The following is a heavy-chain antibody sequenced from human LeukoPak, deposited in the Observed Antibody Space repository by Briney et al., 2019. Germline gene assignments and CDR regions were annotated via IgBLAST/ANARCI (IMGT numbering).Heavy chain of an antibody. CDR3: AKRSNFWTGYLDY. Sequence: GGSLRLSCAASGFTFNNYAMSWVRQAPGKGLEWVSAISGGGYSTYYADSVKGRFSISRDNSKNTVYLQMDSLRAEDTAVYYCAKRSNFWTGYLDYWGQGALVTVSS. CDR1: GFTFNNYA. V-gene: IGHV3-23*01. J-gene: IGHJ4*02. D-gene: IGHD3/OR15-3a*01. CDR2: ISGGGYST.